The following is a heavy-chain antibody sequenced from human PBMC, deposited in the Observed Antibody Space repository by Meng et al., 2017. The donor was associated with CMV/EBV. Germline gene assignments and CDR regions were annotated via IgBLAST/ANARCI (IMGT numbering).Heavy chain of an antibody. CDR1: GYTFTGYY. CDR3: ARRIIMVRGVIKVGYYYGMDV. J-gene: IGHJ6*02. CDR2: INPNSGGT. D-gene: IGHD3-10*01. V-gene: IGHV1-2*02. Sequence: ASVKVSCKASGYTFTGYYMHWVRQAPGQGLEWMGWINPNSGGTNYAQKFQGRVTMTRDTSISTAYMELSRLRSDDTAVYYCARRIIMVRGVIKVGYYYGMDVWGQGTTVTVSS.